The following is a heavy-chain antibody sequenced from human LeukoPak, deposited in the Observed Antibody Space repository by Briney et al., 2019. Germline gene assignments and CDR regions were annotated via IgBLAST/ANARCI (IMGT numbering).Heavy chain of an antibody. CDR3: ARGGGILDY. Sequence: SETLSLTCTVSGGSITNYYWSWIRQTPGKGLEWIAYIYYNGNTNYNPSLKSRVTISVDASRNQFSLKVSSVTAADTAVYYCARGGGILDYWGRGTLVTVSS. V-gene: IGHV4-59*01. J-gene: IGHJ4*02. CDR1: GGSITNYY. CDR2: IYYNGNT.